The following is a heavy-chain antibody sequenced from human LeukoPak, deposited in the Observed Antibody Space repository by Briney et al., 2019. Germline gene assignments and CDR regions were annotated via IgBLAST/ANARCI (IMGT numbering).Heavy chain of an antibody. J-gene: IGHJ5*02. Sequence: SETLSLTCAVYGGSFSGYYWSWIRQPPGKWLEWIGEINHSGSTNYNPSLKSRVTISVDTSKNQFSLKLSSVTAADTAVYYCARSMVRGVIIHRNWFDPWGQGTLVTVSS. CDR2: INHSGST. V-gene: IGHV4-34*01. D-gene: IGHD3-10*01. CDR3: ARSMVRGVIIHRNWFDP. CDR1: GGSFSGYY.